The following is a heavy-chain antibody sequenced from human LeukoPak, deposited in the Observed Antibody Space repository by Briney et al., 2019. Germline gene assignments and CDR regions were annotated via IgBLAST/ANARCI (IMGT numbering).Heavy chain of an antibody. CDR2: INRDGSEK. Sequence: GSLRLSCAASGFSFSSYWMTWVRQAPGKGPEWVANINRDGSEKHYLDSVEGRFTISRDNAESSLYLQMTSLRAEDTAVYYCARDYTYCSGGTCYDRFDYWGQGTLVTVSS. V-gene: IGHV3-7*01. J-gene: IGHJ4*02. D-gene: IGHD2-15*01. CDR1: GFSFSSYW. CDR3: ARDYTYCSGGTCYDRFDY.